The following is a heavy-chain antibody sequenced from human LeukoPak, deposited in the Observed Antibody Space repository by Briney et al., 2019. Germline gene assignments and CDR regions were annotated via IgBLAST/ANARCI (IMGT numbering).Heavy chain of an antibody. Sequence: GGSLRLSCAASGFTFDDYAMHWVRQAPGKGLEWVSGISWNSGSIGYADSVKGRFTISRDNAKNSLYLQMNSLRAEDMALYYCAKGLYDFWSGYSLDYWGQGTLVTVSS. CDR2: ISWNSGSI. CDR1: GFTFDDYA. J-gene: IGHJ4*02. V-gene: IGHV3-9*03. D-gene: IGHD3-3*01. CDR3: AKGLYDFWSGYSLDY.